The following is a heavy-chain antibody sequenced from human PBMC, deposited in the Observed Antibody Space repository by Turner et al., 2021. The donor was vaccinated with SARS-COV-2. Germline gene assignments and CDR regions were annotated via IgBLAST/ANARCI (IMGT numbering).Heavy chain of an antibody. D-gene: IGHD3-22*01. CDR1: GYSFTGYW. CDR3: ARTKDYYCYSSGYSDY. Sequence: EVPMAPSAAEVKKPGESLRISCKGSGYSFTGYWIIWVRQMPGKGLEWMGRIDPNDSYTNCSPSFQGHVTIAADKSNTTAYLQWSRLKASDTAMYYCARTKDYYCYSSGYSDYWGQGTLVTVSS. J-gene: IGHJ4*02. V-gene: IGHV5-10-1*03. CDR2: IDPNDSYT.